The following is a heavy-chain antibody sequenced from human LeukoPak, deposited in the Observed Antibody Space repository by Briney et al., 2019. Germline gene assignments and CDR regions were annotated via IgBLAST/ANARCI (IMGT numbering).Heavy chain of an antibody. Sequence: VASVKVSCKASGGTFSSYAISWVRQAPGQGLEWMGWISAYNGNTNYAQKFQGRVTMTTDTSTSTAYMELRSLRSDDTAVYYCARQTTGIAAADYWGQGTLVTVSS. CDR3: ARQTTGIAAADY. CDR1: GGTFSSYA. CDR2: ISAYNGNT. V-gene: IGHV1-18*01. J-gene: IGHJ4*02. D-gene: IGHD6-13*01.